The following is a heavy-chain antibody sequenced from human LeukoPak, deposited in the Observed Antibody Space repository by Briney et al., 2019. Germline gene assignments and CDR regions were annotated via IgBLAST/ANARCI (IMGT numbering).Heavy chain of an antibody. J-gene: IGHJ5*02. CDR1: GGSFSGYY. CDR3: ARKRYYYDSSGYRVFDP. V-gene: IGHV4-34*01. D-gene: IGHD3-22*01. CDR2: INHSGST. Sequence: SETLSLTCAVYGGSFSGYYWSWIRQPPGKGLEWIGEINHSGSTNYNPSLKSRVTISVDTSKNQFSLKLSSVTAADTAVYYCARKRYYYDSSGYRVFDPWAREPWSPSPQ.